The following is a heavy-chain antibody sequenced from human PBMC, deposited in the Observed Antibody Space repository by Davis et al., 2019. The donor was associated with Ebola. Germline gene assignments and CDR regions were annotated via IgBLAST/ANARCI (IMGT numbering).Heavy chain of an antibody. CDR3: ARRRALYSSGWFSEFDS. V-gene: IGHV5-51*01. J-gene: IGHJ5*01. CDR1: GYRFATYW. CDR2: VYPGDSDT. D-gene: IGHD6-19*01. Sequence: GESLKISCKASGYRFATYWIAWVRQMPGKGLEWMGIVYPGDSDTRYSPSFQGQVTISADTSLNTAYLPWSSLRASDTAIYYCARRRALYSSGWFSEFDSWGQGTMVTVSS.